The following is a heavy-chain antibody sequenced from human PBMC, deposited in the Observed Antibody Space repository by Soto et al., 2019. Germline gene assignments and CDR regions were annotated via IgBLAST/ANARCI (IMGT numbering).Heavy chain of an antibody. CDR3: AVSIEMATVPDYYGMDV. CDR1: GGTFSSYA. Sequence: QVQLVQSGAEVKKPGSSVKVYCKASGGTFSSYAISWVRQAPGQGLEWMGGIIPIFGTANYAQKFQGRVTITADESTSTAYMELSSLRSEDMAVYYCAVSIEMATVPDYYGMDVWGQGTTVTVSS. D-gene: IGHD4-4*01. J-gene: IGHJ6*02. CDR2: IIPIFGTA. V-gene: IGHV1-69*01.